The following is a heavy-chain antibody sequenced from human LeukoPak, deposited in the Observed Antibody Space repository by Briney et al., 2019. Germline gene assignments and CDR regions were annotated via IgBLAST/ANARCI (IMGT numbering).Heavy chain of an antibody. CDR2: ISSSSGYI. D-gene: IGHD3-22*01. Sequence: GGSLRLSCAASGFTLSIYNMNWVRQAPGKGLEWVSSISSSSGYIYYADSVKGRFTISRDNAKNSLYLQMNSLRAEDTAVYYCAKERYYDSSAYYSTYWGRGTLVTVSS. V-gene: IGHV3-21*01. CDR1: GFTLSIYN. CDR3: AKERYYDSSAYYSTY. J-gene: IGHJ4*02.